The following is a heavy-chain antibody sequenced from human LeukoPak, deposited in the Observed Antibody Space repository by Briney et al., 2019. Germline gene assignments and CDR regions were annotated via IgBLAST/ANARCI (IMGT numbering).Heavy chain of an antibody. D-gene: IGHD3-9*01. CDR3: ARGKKTYDILTGLDYQYYYYMDV. J-gene: IGHJ6*03. CDR1: GGSISSGGYY. CDR2: IYYSGST. V-gene: IGHV4-31*03. Sequence: SETLSLTCTVSGGSISSGGYYWNWIRQHPGKGLEWIGYIYYSGSTYYNPSLKSRVTISVDTSKNQFSLKLSSVTAADTAVYYCARGKKTYDILTGLDYQYYYYMDVWGTGTTVTVSS.